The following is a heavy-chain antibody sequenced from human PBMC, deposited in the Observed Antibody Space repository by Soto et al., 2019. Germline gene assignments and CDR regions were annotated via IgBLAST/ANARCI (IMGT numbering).Heavy chain of an antibody. CDR3: AALGVNFDH. CDR1: GFTFTSSA. D-gene: IGHD2-8*01. J-gene: IGHJ4*02. V-gene: IGHV1-58*01. CDR2: IGVGSGNR. Sequence: SVKVSCKASGFTFTSSAVQWVRQALGQRLEWIGWIGVGSGNRHYAQKFQERVTITRDMSTNTAYMELSSLRSEDTAVYYCAALGVNFDHWGQGTLVTVSS.